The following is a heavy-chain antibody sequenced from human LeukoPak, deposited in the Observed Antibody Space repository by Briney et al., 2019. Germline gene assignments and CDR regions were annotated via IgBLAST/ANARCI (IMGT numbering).Heavy chain of an antibody. J-gene: IGHJ4*02. CDR3: ARVLPPLGIAAAGPYFDY. V-gene: IGHV3-30-3*01. Sequence: GGSLRLSCAASGFTFSSYAMHWVRQAPGKGLEGVAVISYDGSNKYYADSVKGRFTISRDNSKNTLYLQMNSLRAEDTAVYYCARVLPPLGIAAAGPYFDYWGQGTLVTVSS. D-gene: IGHD6-13*01. CDR1: GFTFSSYA. CDR2: ISYDGSNK.